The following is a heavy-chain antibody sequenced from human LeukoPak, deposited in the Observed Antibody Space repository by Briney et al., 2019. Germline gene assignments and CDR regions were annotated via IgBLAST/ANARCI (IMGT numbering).Heavy chain of an antibody. D-gene: IGHD6-19*01. Sequence: PGGSLRLSCAASGFTFSNAWMDWVRQAPGKGLEWVGRIKSKTDGGTTDYAAPVKGRFTISRDDSKNTLYLQMNSLKTEDTAVYYCTTVSGLGRSPYSSGWYVGEDGMDVWGQGTTVTVSS. CDR1: GFTFSNAW. CDR3: TTVSGLGRSPYSSGWYVGEDGMDV. CDR2: IKSKTDGGTT. J-gene: IGHJ6*02. V-gene: IGHV3-15*07.